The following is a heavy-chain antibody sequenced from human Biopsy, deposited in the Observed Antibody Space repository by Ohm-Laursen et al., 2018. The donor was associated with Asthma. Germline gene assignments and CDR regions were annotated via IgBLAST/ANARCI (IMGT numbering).Heavy chain of an antibody. CDR1: GGSISSGGYS. CDR2: IYHSGST. V-gene: IGHV4-30-2*01. Sequence: TLSLTCAVSGGSISSGGYSWSWIRQPPGKGLEWIGYIYHSGSTYYNPPLKSRVTISVDRSKNQFSLKLSSVTAADTAVYYCARVKDGYNFDYWGQGTLVTVSS. J-gene: IGHJ4*02. D-gene: IGHD5-24*01. CDR3: ARVKDGYNFDY.